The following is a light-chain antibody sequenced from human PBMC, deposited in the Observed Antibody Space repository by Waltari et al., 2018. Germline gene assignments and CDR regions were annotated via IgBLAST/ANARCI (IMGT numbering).Light chain of an antibody. CDR1: STDIGGYNY. CDR3: SSYTSTNTVI. V-gene: IGLV2-14*03. CDR2: DVT. Sequence: QSALTQPASVSGSPGPSITISCPGTSTDIGGYNYLSWYQQHPGKAPKLMIFDVTKRPSGVSDRFSGSKSGNTASLTISGLHTDDESDYYCSSYTSTNTVIFGGGTKVTVL. J-gene: IGLJ2*01.